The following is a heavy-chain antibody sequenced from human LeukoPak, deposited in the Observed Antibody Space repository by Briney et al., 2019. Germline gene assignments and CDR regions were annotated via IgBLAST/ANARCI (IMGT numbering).Heavy chain of an antibody. CDR3: ARDRGWQTFDY. Sequence: GGSLRLSCAASGFTFSSYAMHWVRQAPGKGLEWVAVISYDGSNKYYADSVKGRFTISRDNSKNTLYLQMNSLRADDTAVYYCARDRGWQTFDYWGQGSQVTVSS. CDR2: ISYDGSNK. CDR1: GFTFSSYA. D-gene: IGHD6-19*01. V-gene: IGHV3-30-3*01. J-gene: IGHJ4*02.